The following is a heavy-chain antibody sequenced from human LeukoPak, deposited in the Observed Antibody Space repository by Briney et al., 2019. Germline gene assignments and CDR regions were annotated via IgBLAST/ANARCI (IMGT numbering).Heavy chain of an antibody. Sequence: IIGSGGGTYSADSVKGRFTISRDNSKNTLFLQMNSLRAEDTAVYYCAKGATVVVVTTIQYWGQGTLVTVSS. D-gene: IGHD3-22*01. CDR3: AKGATVVVVTTIQY. CDR2: IIGSGGGT. J-gene: IGHJ1*01. V-gene: IGHV3-23*01.